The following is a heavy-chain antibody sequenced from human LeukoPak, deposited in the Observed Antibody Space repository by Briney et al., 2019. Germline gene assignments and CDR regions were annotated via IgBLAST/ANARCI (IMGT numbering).Heavy chain of an antibody. D-gene: IGHD6-13*01. J-gene: IGHJ4*02. CDR3: ARDHSSSSEDY. CDR2: IFHTGST. Sequence: SETLSLTCTVSGYSISSGYYWAWIRQPPGKGLEWIGSIFHTGSTYHNPSLKSRVAISVDTSKNQFSLKLNSVTAADTAVYYCARDHSSSSEDYWGQGTLVTVSS. CDR1: GYSISSGYY. V-gene: IGHV4-38-2*02.